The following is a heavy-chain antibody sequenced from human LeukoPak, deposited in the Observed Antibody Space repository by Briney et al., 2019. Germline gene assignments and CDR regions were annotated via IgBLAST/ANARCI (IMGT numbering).Heavy chain of an antibody. D-gene: IGHD5-12*01. V-gene: IGHV4-59*08. CDR3: ARRSYSGYDYGWFDP. J-gene: IGHJ5*02. Sequence: SETLSLTCTVSGVSISSYYWSWIRQPPGKGLEWIGYIYYSGSTNYNPSLKSRVTISVDTSKNQFSLKLSSVTAADTAVYYCARRSYSGYDYGWFDPWGQGTLVTVSS. CDR2: IYYSGST. CDR1: GVSISSYY.